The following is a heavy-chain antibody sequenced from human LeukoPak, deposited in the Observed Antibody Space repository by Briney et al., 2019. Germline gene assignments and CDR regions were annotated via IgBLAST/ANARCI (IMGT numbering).Heavy chain of an antibody. Sequence: GGSLRLSCAASGFTFSSYGMHWVRQAPGKGLEWVAVISYDGSNKYYADSVKGRFTISRDNSKNTLYLQMNSLRAEDTAVCYCAKPLGNYCYYGMDVWGQGTTVTVSS. CDR2: ISYDGSNK. CDR1: GFTFSSYG. J-gene: IGHJ6*02. CDR3: AKPLGNYCYYGMDV. V-gene: IGHV3-30*18.